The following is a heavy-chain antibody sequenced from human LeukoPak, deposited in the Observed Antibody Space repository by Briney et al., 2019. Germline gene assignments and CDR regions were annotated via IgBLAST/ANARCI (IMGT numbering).Heavy chain of an antibody. J-gene: IGHJ4*02. CDR3: ARGPPNWGYDY. D-gene: IGHD7-27*01. CDR2: INPKSGGT. V-gene: IGHV1-2*06. CDR1: GYTFTGYY. Sequence: ASVKVSCKASGYTFTGYYMHWVRQAPGQGLEWMGRINPKSGGTNYAQKFQGRVSMTRDTSLSTAYLELSSLRSDDTAVYYCARGPPNWGYDYWGPGTLVTVSS.